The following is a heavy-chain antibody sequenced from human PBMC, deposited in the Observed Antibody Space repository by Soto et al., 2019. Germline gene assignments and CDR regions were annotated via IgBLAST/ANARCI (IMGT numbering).Heavy chain of an antibody. J-gene: IGHJ5*02. CDR3: ARARGYSYDSFDP. CDR1: GGSISSGGYS. CDR2: IYHSGST. Sequence: SETLSLTCAVSGGSISSGGYSWSWIRQPPGKGLEWIGYIYHSGSTYYNPSLKSRVTILVDRSKNQFSLKLSSVTAADTAVYYCARARGYSYDSFDPWGQGTLVTVSS. V-gene: IGHV4-30-2*01. D-gene: IGHD5-18*01.